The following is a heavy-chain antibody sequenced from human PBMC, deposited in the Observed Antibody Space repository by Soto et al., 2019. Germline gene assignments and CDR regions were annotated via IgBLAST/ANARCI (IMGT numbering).Heavy chain of an antibody. CDR3: ATATQTYYYDSSGYSIFDY. CDR2: FDPEDGET. J-gene: IGHJ4*02. CDR1: GYTLTELS. D-gene: IGHD3-22*01. Sequence: ASVKVSCKVSGYTLTELSMHWVRQAPGKGLEWMGGFDPEDGETIYAQKFQGRVTMTEDTSTETAYMELSSLRSEDTAVYYCATATQTYYYDSSGYSIFDYWGQGTTVTVYS. V-gene: IGHV1-24*01.